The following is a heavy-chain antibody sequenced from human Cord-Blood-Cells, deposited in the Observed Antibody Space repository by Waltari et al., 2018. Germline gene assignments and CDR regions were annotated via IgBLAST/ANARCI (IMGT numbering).Heavy chain of an antibody. D-gene: IGHD2-8*02. CDR3: ARNKDDGTGFDY. Sequence: QVTLKESGPALVKPTQTLTLTCTFSGFSLSTSGMRVSWIRQPPGQALEWVERIDWADDKFYSTSLKTRLTISKETSKNQVVLTMTNMDPVDTATYYCARNKDDGTGFDYWGQGTLVTVSS. CDR1: GFSLSTSGMR. CDR2: IDWADDK. J-gene: IGHJ4*02. V-gene: IGHV2-70*04.